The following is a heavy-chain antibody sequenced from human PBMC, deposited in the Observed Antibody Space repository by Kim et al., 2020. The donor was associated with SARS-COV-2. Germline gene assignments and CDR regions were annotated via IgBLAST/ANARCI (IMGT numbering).Heavy chain of an antibody. CDR1: GGSISSYY. J-gene: IGHJ4*02. CDR2: IYYSGST. D-gene: IGHD5-18*01. CDR3: ARVKSMHGYSYGYDY. V-gene: IGHV4-59*13. Sequence: SETLSLTCTVSGGSISSYYWSWIRQPPGKGLEWIGYIYYSGSTNYNPSLKSRVTISVDTSKNQFSLKLSSVTAADTAVYYCARVKSMHGYSYGYDYWGQGTLVTVSS.